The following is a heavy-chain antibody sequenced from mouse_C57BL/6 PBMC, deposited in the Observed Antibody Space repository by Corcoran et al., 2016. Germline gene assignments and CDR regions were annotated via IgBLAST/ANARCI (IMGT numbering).Heavy chain of an antibody. CDR1: GYTFTDYY. J-gene: IGHJ3*01. CDR2: INPNNGGT. CDR3: ARKGVLNWAFAY. Sequence: EVQLQQSGPELVKPGASVKISCKASGYTFTDYYMNWVKQSHGKSLEWIGDINPNNGGTSYNQKFKGKATLTVDKSSSTAYMELRSLTSEDSAVYYCARKGVLNWAFAYWCQGTLVTVSA. D-gene: IGHD4-1*01. V-gene: IGHV1-26*01.